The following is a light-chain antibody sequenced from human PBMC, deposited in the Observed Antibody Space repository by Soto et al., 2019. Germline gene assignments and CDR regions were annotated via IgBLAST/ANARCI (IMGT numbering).Light chain of an antibody. CDR2: EVS. CDR3: SSYTSSSTYV. CDR1: SSDVGSYNR. V-gene: IGLV2-18*02. J-gene: IGLJ1*01. Sequence: QSALTQPPSVSGSPGQSVTISCTGTSSDVGSYNRVSWYQQPPGTAPKLMIYEVSNRPSGVPDRFSGSKSGNTASLTISVLQAEDEADYYCSSYTSSSTYVFGTGTKVPVL.